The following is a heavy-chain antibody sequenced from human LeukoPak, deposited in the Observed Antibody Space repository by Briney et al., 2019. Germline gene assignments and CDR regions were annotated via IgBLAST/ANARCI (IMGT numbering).Heavy chain of an antibody. CDR1: GGSIVSSTFY. CDR3: ARENWRDGYVGSK. Sequence: SETLSLTCSVSGGSIVSSTFYWGWVRQPPGKGLEWVGIIHHSGSTYYNSFLKSRVTISVDTSKNTLSLKLNSVTAADTAVYYCARENWRDGYVGSKWGQGTLVTVSS. CDR2: IHHSGST. V-gene: IGHV4-39*07. J-gene: IGHJ4*02. D-gene: IGHD5-24*01.